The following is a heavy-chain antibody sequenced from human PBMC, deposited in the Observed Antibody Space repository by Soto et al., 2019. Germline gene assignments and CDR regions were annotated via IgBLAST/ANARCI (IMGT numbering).Heavy chain of an antibody. D-gene: IGHD1-26*01. CDR3: ARPNVGADGFDY. J-gene: IGHJ4*02. CDR1: GGSFSGYY. CDR2: INHSGST. Sequence: SETLSLTCAVYGGSFSGYYWSWIRQPPGKGLEWIGEINHSGSTNYNPSLKSRVTISVDTSKNQFSLKLSSVTAADTAVYYCARPNVGADGFDYWGQGTLVTVSS. V-gene: IGHV4-34*01.